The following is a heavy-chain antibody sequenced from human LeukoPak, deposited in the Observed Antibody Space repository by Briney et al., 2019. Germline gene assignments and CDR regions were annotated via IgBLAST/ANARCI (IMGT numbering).Heavy chain of an antibody. V-gene: IGHV4-59*08. Sequence: AETLSLTCTVSGGSISSYYWNWIRQPPGKGLEWIGYIYYSGSTNYNPSLKSRVTISVDTSKNQFSLKLSSVTAADTAVYYCARAVVAATRYYYGMDVWGQGTTVTVSS. CDR1: GGSISSYY. CDR3: ARAVVAATRYYYGMDV. J-gene: IGHJ6*02. D-gene: IGHD2-15*01. CDR2: IYYSGST.